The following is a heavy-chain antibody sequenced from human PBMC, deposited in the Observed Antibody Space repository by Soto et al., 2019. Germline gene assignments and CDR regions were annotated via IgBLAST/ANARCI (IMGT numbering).Heavy chain of an antibody. CDR3: ARAYSSSRAAAFDI. CDR1: GGSISSYY. D-gene: IGHD6-6*01. CDR2: IYYSGST. V-gene: IGHV4-59*01. Sequence: SETLSLTCTVSGGSISSYYWSWIRQPSGKGLEWIGYIYYSGSTSYNPSLKSRVTISVDTSKNQFSLKLSSVTAADTAVYYCARAYSSSRAAAFDIWGQGTMVTVSS. J-gene: IGHJ3*02.